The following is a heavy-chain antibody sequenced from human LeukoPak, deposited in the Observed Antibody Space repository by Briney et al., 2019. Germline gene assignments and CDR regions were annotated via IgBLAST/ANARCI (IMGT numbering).Heavy chain of an antibody. CDR3: ARRGYDYFGGSYPFFDY. CDR2: IYYSGST. CDR1: GGSISSSSYY. Sequence: SETLSLSCTVSGGSISSSSYYWGWIRQPPGKGLEWIGSIYYSGSTYYNPSLKSRVTISVDTSKNQFSLKLSTVTAADTAVYYCARRGYDYFGGSYPFFDYWGQGTLVTVSS. V-gene: IGHV4-39*01. J-gene: IGHJ4*02. D-gene: IGHD3-16*01.